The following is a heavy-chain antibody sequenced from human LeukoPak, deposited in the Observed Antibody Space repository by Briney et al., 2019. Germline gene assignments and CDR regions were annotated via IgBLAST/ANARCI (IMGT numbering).Heavy chain of an antibody. CDR1: GGSISSYY. J-gene: IGHJ4*02. CDR3: ARRYSRTWFFDY. Sequence: PSETLSLTCTVSGGSISSYYWSWIRQPAGKGLEWIGSIHSSGNTYHNPSLTSRVTLSVDTSMHQFSLRLSSVIAADTAMYYCARRYSRTWFFDYWGQGILVTVSS. D-gene: IGHD6-13*01. CDR2: IHSSGNT. V-gene: IGHV4-4*07.